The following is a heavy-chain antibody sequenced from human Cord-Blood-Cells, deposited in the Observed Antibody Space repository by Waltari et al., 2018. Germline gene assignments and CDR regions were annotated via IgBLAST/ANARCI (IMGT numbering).Heavy chain of an antibody. Sequence: QVQLQESGPGLVKPSETLPLTCTVSGGSISRYYSGWTREPAGKGLQWIGRIYTCGSTIYNPSLKSRVTMSLDTSKNQFSLKLSAVTAADTAVYYCARDHGRKHYYDSSGYGGGYFDLWGRGTLVTVSS. CDR3: ARDHGRKHYYDSSGYGGGYFDL. V-gene: IGHV4-4*07. J-gene: IGHJ2*01. D-gene: IGHD3-22*01. CDR2: IYTCGST. CDR1: GGSISRYY.